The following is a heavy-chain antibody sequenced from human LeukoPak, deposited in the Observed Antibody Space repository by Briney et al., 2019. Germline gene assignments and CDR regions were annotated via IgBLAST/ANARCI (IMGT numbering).Heavy chain of an antibody. Sequence: GASVKVSCKASGYTFTGYYMHWVRQAPGQGLEWMGWINPNSGGTNYAQKFQGRVTMTRDTSISTAYMELSRLRSDDTAVYYCARDLGLHCSGYPDYWGQGTLVTVYS. V-gene: IGHV1-2*02. D-gene: IGHD2-15*01. CDR1: GYTFTGYY. CDR3: ARDLGLHCSGYPDY. CDR2: INPNSGGT. J-gene: IGHJ4*02.